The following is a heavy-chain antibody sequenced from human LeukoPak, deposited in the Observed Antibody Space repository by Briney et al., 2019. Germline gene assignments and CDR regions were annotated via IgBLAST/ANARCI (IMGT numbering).Heavy chain of an antibody. J-gene: IGHJ5*02. D-gene: IGHD3-16*01. Sequence: GASVKVSCKVSGYTLTELSMHWVRQAPGKGREGMGGFDPEDGETIYAQKFKGRVTMTEDTSTDTAYMELSGLRSEDTAAYYCATVWGGGFDTNWFDPWGQGTLVTVSS. CDR1: GYTLTELS. CDR2: FDPEDGET. CDR3: ATVWGGGFDTNWFDP. V-gene: IGHV1-24*01.